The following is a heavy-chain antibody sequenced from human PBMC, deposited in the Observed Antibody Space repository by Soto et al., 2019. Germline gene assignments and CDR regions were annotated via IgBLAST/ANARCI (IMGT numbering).Heavy chain of an antibody. Sequence: ASVKVSCKASGGTFSSYAISWVRQAPGQGLEWMGGIIPIFGTANYAQKFQGRVTITADESTSTAYMELSSLRSEDTAVYYCARVRRWCSGGSCYSNWFDPWGQGTLVTVSS. J-gene: IGHJ5*02. CDR1: GGTFSSYA. CDR3: ARVRRWCSGGSCYSNWFDP. D-gene: IGHD2-15*01. V-gene: IGHV1-69*13. CDR2: IIPIFGTA.